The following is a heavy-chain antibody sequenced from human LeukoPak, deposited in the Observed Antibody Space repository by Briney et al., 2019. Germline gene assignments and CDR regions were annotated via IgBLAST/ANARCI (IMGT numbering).Heavy chain of an antibody. Sequence: PGGSLRLSCAASGFTFSNYAMNWVRQAPGKGLEWVAYISSSGGTKYYADSVKGRFTISRDNAKNSLHLQLSSVRAEDTAVYYCAREATGKPDYTGALDYWGQGTLVSVSS. CDR3: AREATGKPDYTGALDY. V-gene: IGHV3-48*03. CDR2: ISSSGGTK. D-gene: IGHD4-11*01. CDR1: GFTFSNYA. J-gene: IGHJ4*02.